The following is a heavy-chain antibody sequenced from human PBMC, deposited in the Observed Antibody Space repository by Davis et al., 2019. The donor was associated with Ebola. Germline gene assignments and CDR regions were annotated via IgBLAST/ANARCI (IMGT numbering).Heavy chain of an antibody. Sequence: GESLKISCAAPGFTFSGSAMHWVRQASGKGLEWVGRIRSKANSYATAYAASVKGRFTISRDDSKNTAYLQMNSLKTEDTAVYYCTSDYGDYGDYWGQGTLVTVSS. D-gene: IGHD4-17*01. CDR3: TSDYGDYGDY. V-gene: IGHV3-73*01. J-gene: IGHJ4*02. CDR1: GFTFSGSA. CDR2: IRSKANSYAT.